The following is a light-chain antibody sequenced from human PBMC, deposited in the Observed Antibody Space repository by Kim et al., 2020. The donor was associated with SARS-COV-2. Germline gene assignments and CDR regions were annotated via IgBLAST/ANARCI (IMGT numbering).Light chain of an antibody. J-gene: IGLJ2*01. CDR1: TSNIGAGYD. CDR3: QSYDSSHVV. Sequence: GLRVTISRTGSTSNIGAGYDVHWYQQLPGPAPKLLIYGNSNRPSGVPDRFSGSESGTSASLAITGLQAEDEADYYCQSYDSSHVVFGGGTQLTVL. CDR2: GNS. V-gene: IGLV1-40*01.